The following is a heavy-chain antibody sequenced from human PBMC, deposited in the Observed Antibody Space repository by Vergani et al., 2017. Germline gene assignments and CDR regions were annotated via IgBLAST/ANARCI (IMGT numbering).Heavy chain of an antibody. Sequence: QVQLVQSGAEVKKPGSSVKVSYKASGGTFSSYAISWVRQAPGQGLEWMGRIIPIFGTANYAQKFQGRVTITADESTSTAYMELSSLRSEDTAVYYCARGTVLLWFGEPGDAFDIWGQGTMVTVPS. CDR3: ARGTVLLWFGEPGDAFDI. D-gene: IGHD3-10*01. CDR2: IIPIFGTA. J-gene: IGHJ3*02. CDR1: GGTFSSYA. V-gene: IGHV1-69*13.